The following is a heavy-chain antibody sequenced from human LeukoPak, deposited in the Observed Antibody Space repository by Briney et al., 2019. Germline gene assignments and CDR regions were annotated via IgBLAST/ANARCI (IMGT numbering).Heavy chain of an antibody. D-gene: IGHD7-27*01. J-gene: IGHJ2*01. CDR3: VRGLSGVSSWYFDL. V-gene: IGHV3-53*01. Sequence: PGRSLRLSCAASGFTISSNYLSLVRQAPGKGLGWISALHSGGHTFYAYSVRGRFTIPRDISKNTLYLQMNDLGAEDTALYYCVRGLSGVSSWYFDLWGRSTLVSVSS. CDR2: LHSGGHT. CDR1: GFTISSNY.